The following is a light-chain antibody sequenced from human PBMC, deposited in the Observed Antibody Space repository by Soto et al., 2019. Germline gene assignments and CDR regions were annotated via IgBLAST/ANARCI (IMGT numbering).Light chain of an antibody. CDR2: DVS. J-gene: IGKJ4*01. CDR3: QQRSSWPS. Sequence: EILFTQSPATLSLSPGERATLSCRASQSIGIFLAWYQQKPGQPPRLLIYDVSNRATGIPSRLSGSGSGTDFTLPIRSLEPEDFAVYYCQQRSSWPSFGGGTKVDIK. V-gene: IGKV3-11*01. CDR1: QSIGIF.